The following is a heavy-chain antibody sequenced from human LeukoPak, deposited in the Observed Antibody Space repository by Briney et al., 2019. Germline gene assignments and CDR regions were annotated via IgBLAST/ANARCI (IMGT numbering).Heavy chain of an antibody. Sequence: GGSLRLPCAASGFTFSSYTMNWVRQAPGKGLEWVSSISSSSGYIYYADSVKGRFTISRGNAKNSLYLQMNSLRAEDTAVYYCARDAVRGVITNHDYWGQGTLVTVSS. D-gene: IGHD3-10*01. CDR1: GFTFSSYT. J-gene: IGHJ4*02. CDR2: ISSSSGYI. V-gene: IGHV3-21*01. CDR3: ARDAVRGVITNHDY.